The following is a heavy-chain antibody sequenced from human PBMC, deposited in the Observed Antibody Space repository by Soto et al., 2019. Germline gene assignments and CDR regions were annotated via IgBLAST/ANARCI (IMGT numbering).Heavy chain of an antibody. CDR3: ARDADGSGSY. CDR1: GFTFSSYA. V-gene: IGHV3-30-3*01. Sequence: ESGGGVVQPGRSLRLSCAASGFTFSSYAMHWVRQAPGKGLEWVAVISYDGSNKYYADSVKGRFTISRDNSKNTLYLQMNSLRAEDTAVYYCARDADGSGSYWGQGTLVTVSS. J-gene: IGHJ4*02. D-gene: IGHD3-10*01. CDR2: ISYDGSNK.